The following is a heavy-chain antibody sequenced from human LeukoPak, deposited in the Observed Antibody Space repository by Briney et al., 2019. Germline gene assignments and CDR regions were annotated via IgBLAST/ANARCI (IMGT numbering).Heavy chain of an antibody. CDR1: GGSISSSSYD. V-gene: IGHV4-39*01. CDR2: ISYSGST. D-gene: IGHD2-8*01. CDR3: ALDCTDGVCYLDY. Sequence: SETLSLTCTVSGGSISSSSYDWGWIRQPPGKGLEWIGSISYSGSTYYNPSLKSRVTISVDTSKNQFSLKLSSVTAADTAVYYCALDCTDGVCYLDYWGQGTLVTVSS. J-gene: IGHJ4*02.